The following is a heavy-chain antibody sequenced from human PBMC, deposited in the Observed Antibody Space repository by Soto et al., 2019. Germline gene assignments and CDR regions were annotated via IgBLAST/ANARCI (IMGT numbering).Heavy chain of an antibody. CDR3: ARPGYDASFGF. CDR1: GYMFSKYA. D-gene: IGHD5-12*01. CDR2: IHAGNGET. Sequence: ASVKVSCKASGYMFSKYAVHWVRQAPGQGLEWMGWIHAGNGETKYSQNFQGRVTITRDKSATTAYMELTTLTSEDTAVYYCARPGYDASFGFWGHGSLVTVSS. V-gene: IGHV1-3*01. J-gene: IGHJ4*01.